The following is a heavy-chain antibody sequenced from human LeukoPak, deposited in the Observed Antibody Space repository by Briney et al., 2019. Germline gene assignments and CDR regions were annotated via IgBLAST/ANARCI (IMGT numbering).Heavy chain of an antibody. CDR3: AREEGATTPHRLYYYGMAV. J-gene: IGHJ6*02. V-gene: IGHV4-31*03. Sequence: SQTLSLTCTVSGGSISSGGYSWSWIRQHPGKGMEWIGYIYYSGSTNYNPSLKSRVTISVDTSKNQFSLKLSSVTAADTAVYYCAREEGATTPHRLYYYGMAVWGQGTTVTVSS. D-gene: IGHD1-26*01. CDR1: GGSISSGGYS. CDR2: IYYSGST.